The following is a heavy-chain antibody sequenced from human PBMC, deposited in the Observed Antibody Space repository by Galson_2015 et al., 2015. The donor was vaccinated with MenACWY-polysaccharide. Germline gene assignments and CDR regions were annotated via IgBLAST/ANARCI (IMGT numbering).Heavy chain of an antibody. CDR3: VREVAVAGRYYFDY. D-gene: IGHD6-19*01. J-gene: IGHJ4*02. CDR2: INSDGSST. Sequence: SLRLSCAASGFTFSSYWMHWVRQAPGKGLVWVSRINSDGSSTSYADSVKGRFTISRDNAKNTLYLQMNSLRAEDAAVYYCVREVAVAGRYYFDYWGQGTLVTVSS. V-gene: IGHV3-74*01. CDR1: GFTFSSYW.